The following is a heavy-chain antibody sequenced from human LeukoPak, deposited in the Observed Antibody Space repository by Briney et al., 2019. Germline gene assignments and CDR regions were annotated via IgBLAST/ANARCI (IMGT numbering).Heavy chain of an antibody. CDR2: IWYDGSNK. CDR1: GFTFSSYG. CDR3: ARENYADLFDF. V-gene: IGHV3-33*01. Sequence: GGSLRLSCAASGFTFSSYGMHWVRQAPGKGLEWVAVIWYDGSNKYYADSVKGRFTISRDNSKNTLYLQMNSLRAEDTAVYYCARENYADLFDFWGQGTLVTVSS. D-gene: IGHD4-17*01. J-gene: IGHJ4*02.